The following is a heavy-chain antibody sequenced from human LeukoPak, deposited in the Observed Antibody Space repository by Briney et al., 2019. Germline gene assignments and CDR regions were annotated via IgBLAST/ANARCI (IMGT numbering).Heavy chain of an antibody. CDR1: GFTFDDYG. D-gene: IGHD3-3*01. CDR2: INWNGGST. V-gene: IGHV3-20*04. CDR3: ARERGRFLEWLSPYYYYMDV. J-gene: IGHJ6*03. Sequence: PGGSLRLSCAASGFTFDDYGMSWVRQAPGKGPEWVSGINWNGGSTGYADSVKGRFTISRDNAKNSLYLQMNSLRAEDTALYYCARERGRFLEWLSPYYYYMDVWGKGTTVTVSS.